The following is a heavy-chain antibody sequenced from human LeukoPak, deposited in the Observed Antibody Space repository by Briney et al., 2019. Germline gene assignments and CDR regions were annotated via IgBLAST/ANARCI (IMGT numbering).Heavy chain of an antibody. CDR2: IWYDGSNK. CDR1: GFTFSSYG. V-gene: IGHV3-33*01. J-gene: IGHJ4*02. D-gene: IGHD2-2*01. CDR3: ARGLTGIVVVPAGEFDY. Sequence: GGSLRLSCAASGFTFSSYGMHWVRQAPGKGLEWVAVIWYDGSNKYYADSVKGRFTISRDNSKNTLYLQMNSLRAEDTAVYYCARGLTGIVVVPAGEFDYWGQGTLVTVSS.